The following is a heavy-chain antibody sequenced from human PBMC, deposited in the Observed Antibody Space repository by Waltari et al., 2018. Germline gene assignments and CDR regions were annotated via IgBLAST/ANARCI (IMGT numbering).Heavy chain of an antibody. V-gene: IGHV4-59*12. CDR1: GGSISNYY. CDR2: ISYTGSS. CDR3: ARDRGSYLDY. Sequence: QLQLQESGPGLVKPSETLTLTCAVSGGSISNYYWSWVRQPPGKGLEWIGYISYTGSSNYSPSLKSRVTISVDTSKNQFSLKLSSVTAADTAVYYCARDRGSYLDYWGQGTLVTVSS. J-gene: IGHJ4*02. D-gene: IGHD1-26*01.